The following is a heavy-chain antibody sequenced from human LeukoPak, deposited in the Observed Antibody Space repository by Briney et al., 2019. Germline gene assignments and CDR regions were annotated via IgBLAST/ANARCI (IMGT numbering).Heavy chain of an antibody. D-gene: IGHD6-13*01. J-gene: IGHJ4*02. CDR1: GFTFSSYA. Sequence: PGGSLRLSCAASGFTFSSYAMSWVRQAPGKGLEWVSAISGSGGSTYYADSVKGRFTISRDNSKNALYLQMNSLRAEDTAVYYCAKDSSSWSSKGFDYWGQGTLVTVSS. V-gene: IGHV3-23*01. CDR2: ISGSGGST. CDR3: AKDSSSWSSKGFDY.